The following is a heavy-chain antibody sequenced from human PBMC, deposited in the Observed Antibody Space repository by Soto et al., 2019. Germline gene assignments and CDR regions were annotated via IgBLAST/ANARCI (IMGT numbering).Heavy chain of an antibody. CDR1: GGSFSGYY. V-gene: IGHV4-34*01. CDR3: ARAPGEQWFDAFDI. CDR2: INHSGST. D-gene: IGHD6-19*01. J-gene: IGHJ3*02. Sequence: SETLSLTCSVYGGSFSGYYWSWIRQPPGKGLEWIGEINHSGSTNYNPSLKSRVTISVDTSKNQFSLKLSSVTAADTAVYYCARAPGEQWFDAFDIWGQGTMVT.